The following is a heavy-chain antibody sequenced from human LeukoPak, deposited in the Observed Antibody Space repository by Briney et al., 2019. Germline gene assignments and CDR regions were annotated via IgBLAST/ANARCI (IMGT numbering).Heavy chain of an antibody. CDR2: IYYSGST. D-gene: IGHD3-3*01. CDR1: GGSISSYY. V-gene: IGHV4-59*01. J-gene: IGHJ2*01. CDR3: ARDKTFTIFGVVTKNYWYFDL. Sequence: SETLSLTCTVSGGSISSYYWSWIRQPPGKGLEWIGYIYYSGSTNYNPSLKSRVTISVDTAKNQFSLKLSSVTAADTAVYYCARDKTFTIFGVVTKNYWYFDLWGRGTLVTVSS.